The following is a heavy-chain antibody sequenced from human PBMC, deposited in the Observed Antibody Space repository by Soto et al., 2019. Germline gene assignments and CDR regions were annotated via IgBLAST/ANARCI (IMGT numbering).Heavy chain of an antibody. CDR1: GGSISSYY. D-gene: IGHD5-12*01. CDR2: IYYSGST. Sequence: SETLSLTCTVSGGSISSYYWSWIRQPPGKGLEWIGYIYYSGSTNYNPPLKSRVTISVDTSKNQFSLKLSSVTAADTAVYYCARARDGYNYYFDYWGQGTLVTVSS. V-gene: IGHV4-59*01. J-gene: IGHJ4*02. CDR3: ARARDGYNYYFDY.